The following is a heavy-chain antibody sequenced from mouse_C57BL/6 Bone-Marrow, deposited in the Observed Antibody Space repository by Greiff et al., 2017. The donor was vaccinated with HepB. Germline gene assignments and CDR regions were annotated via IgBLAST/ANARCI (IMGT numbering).Heavy chain of an antibody. J-gene: IGHJ2*01. CDR2: IYPRSGNT. Sequence: VQLQESGAELARPGASVKLSCKASGYTFTSYGISWVKQRTGQGLEWIGEIYPRSGNTYYNEKFKGKATLTADKSSSTAYMELRSLTSEDSAVYFCARWDTTVVARNYWGQGTILTVSS. CDR1: GYTFTSYG. D-gene: IGHD1-1*01. V-gene: IGHV1-81*01. CDR3: ARWDTTVVARNY.